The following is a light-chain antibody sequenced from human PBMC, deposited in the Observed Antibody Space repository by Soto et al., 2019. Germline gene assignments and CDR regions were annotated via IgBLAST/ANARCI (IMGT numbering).Light chain of an antibody. CDR3: QQHNNWPRT. CDR1: QSVSSD. CDR2: GAS. Sequence: EIVMTQSPVTLSVSPGERATLSCRASQSVSSDLAWYHQKPGQAPRLLIYGASTRATGIPARFSGSGSGTEFTLTINSLQSEDFAVYYCQQHNNWPRTFGQGTKVDIK. V-gene: IGKV3-15*01. J-gene: IGKJ1*01.